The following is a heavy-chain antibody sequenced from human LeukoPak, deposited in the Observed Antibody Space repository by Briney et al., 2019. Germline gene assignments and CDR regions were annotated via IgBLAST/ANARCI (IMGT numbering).Heavy chain of an antibody. CDR2: IYYSGST. Sequence: SETMSLTCTVSGGSISSSSYYWGWIRQPPGKGLEWIGSIYYSGSTYYNPSLKSRVTISVDTYKNQLSLKLSSVTAADTAVYYCARHIVATITGVDYWGQGTLVTVSS. V-gene: IGHV4-39*01. CDR1: GGSISSSSYY. D-gene: IGHD5-12*01. J-gene: IGHJ4*02. CDR3: ARHIVATITGVDY.